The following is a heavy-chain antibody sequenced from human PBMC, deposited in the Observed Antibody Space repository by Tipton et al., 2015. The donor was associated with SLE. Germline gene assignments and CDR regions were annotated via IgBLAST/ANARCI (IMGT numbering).Heavy chain of an antibody. CDR2: IYYGGST. CDR3: ARHSSSWYLDS. V-gene: IGHV4-39*01. CDR1: GGSVSSDSYY. J-gene: IGHJ4*02. Sequence: TLSLTCTVSGGSVSSDSYYWGWIRQPPGKGLEWIGSIYYGGSTYYNPSLKSRVTISVDTSKNQFSLKLSFVIAADTAEYYCARHSSSWYLDSWGQGTLVAVSS. D-gene: IGHD6-13*01.